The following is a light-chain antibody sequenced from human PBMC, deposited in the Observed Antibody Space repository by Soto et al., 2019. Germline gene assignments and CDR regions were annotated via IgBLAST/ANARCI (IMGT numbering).Light chain of an antibody. Sequence: EIVMTQSPATLSLSPGERSTFSCRASQSVSGRLAWYQQKPGQAPRLLIFDASTRAPGIPDRFSGSGSGTEFTLIISSLQSEDSAVYYCQQYDNWPITFGQGTRLEIK. CDR2: DAS. V-gene: IGKV3-15*01. CDR1: QSVSGR. J-gene: IGKJ5*01. CDR3: QQYDNWPIT.